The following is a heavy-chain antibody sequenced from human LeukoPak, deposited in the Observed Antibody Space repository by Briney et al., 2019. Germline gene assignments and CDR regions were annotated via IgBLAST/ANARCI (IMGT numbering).Heavy chain of an antibody. D-gene: IGHD3-3*01. CDR3: ARETDFWRGYSNWFDP. CDR1: GYTFTSYY. CDR2: INPSGGST. V-gene: IGHV1-46*01. Sequence: GASVKVSCKASGYTFTSYYMHWVRQAPGQGLEWMGIINPSGGSTSYAQKFQGRVTMTRDTSTSTVYMELSSLRSEDTAVYYCARETDFWRGYSNWFDPWGQGTLVTVSS. J-gene: IGHJ5*02.